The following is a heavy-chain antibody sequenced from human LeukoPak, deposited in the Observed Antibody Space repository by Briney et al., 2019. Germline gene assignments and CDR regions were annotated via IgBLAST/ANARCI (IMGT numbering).Heavy chain of an antibody. Sequence: GGSLRLSCVASGFTFDDYAMHWCRQSPGKGPKWGSGISWNGVAVGYADSVKGRCTISRDNAGNSLYLQLNRLRPQHTAYYYCPNGLVSTVGAHHFDSWGQGTLVTVSS. CDR1: GFTFDDYA. D-gene: IGHD1-26*01. V-gene: IGHV3-9*01. CDR3: PNGLVSTVGAHHFDS. CDR2: ISWNGVAV. J-gene: IGHJ4*02.